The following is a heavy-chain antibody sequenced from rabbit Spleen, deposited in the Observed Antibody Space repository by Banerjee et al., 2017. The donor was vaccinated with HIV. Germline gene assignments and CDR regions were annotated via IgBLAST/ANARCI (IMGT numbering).Heavy chain of an antibody. V-gene: IGHV1S45*01. CDR2: INTYTGKP. Sequence: QEQLKESGGDLVKPGASLTLTCKASGFSFSDRDVMCWVRQAPGKGLQWIACINTYTGKPVYATWAKGRFTISRTSSTTVTLQMTSLTAADTATYFCARDAGTSFSTYGMDLWGPGTLVTVS. CDR3: ARDAGTSFSTYGMDL. CDR1: GFSFSDRDV. J-gene: IGHJ6*01. D-gene: IGHD8-1*01.